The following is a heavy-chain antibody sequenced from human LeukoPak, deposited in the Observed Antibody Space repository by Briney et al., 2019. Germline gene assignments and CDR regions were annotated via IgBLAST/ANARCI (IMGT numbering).Heavy chain of an antibody. D-gene: IGHD2-2*01. CDR2: ISYDGNNK. CDR3: ARGRYCSSTSCSAYYYYYMDV. J-gene: IGHJ6*03. V-gene: IGHV3-30*03. CDR1: GFTFSNYG. Sequence: GRSLTLSCAAAGFTFSNYGLHWVRQAPGKGLEWVAVISYDGNNKYYADSVKGRFTISRDNSKNTLYLQMNSLRAEDTAVYYCARGRYCSSTSCSAYYYYYMDVWGKGTTVTVSS.